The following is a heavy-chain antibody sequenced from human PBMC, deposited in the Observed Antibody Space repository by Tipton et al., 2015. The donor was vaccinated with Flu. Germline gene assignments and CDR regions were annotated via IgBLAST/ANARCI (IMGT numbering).Heavy chain of an antibody. CDR2: IYLGGST. J-gene: IGHJ3*02. CDR1: GFTVSNKY. V-gene: IGHV3-66*02. CDR3: AREGGVIVRDIDAFDI. Sequence: SLRLSCAASGFTVSNKYISWVRQAPGKGLEWLSVIYLGGSTYYADSVEGRFSISRDNSKNTLSLQMDSLETEDTAVYYCAREGGVIVRDIDAFDIWGQGTMVTVSS. D-gene: IGHD2-8*02.